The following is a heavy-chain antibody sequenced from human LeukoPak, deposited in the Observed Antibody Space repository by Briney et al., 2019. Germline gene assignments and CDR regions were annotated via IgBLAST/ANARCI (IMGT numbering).Heavy chain of an antibody. Sequence: SETLSLTCTVSGGSVSSGSYYWSRIRQPPGKGLEWIGYIYYSGSTNYNPSLKSRVTISVDTSKNQFSLKLSSVTAADTAVYYCARMRGFSYYFDYWGQGTLVTVSS. CDR1: GGSVSSGSYY. D-gene: IGHD5-12*01. J-gene: IGHJ4*02. V-gene: IGHV4-61*01. CDR3: ARMRGFSYYFDY. CDR2: IYYSGST.